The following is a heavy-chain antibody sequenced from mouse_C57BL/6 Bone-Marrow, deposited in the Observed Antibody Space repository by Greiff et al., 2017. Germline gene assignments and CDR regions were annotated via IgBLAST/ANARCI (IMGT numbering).Heavy chain of an antibody. J-gene: IGHJ4*01. V-gene: IGHV5-6*01. CDR1: GFTFSSYG. Sequence: EVQVVESGGDLVKPGGSLKLSCAASGFTFSSYGMSWVRQTPDKRLEWVATISSGGSYTYYPDSVKGRFTISRDNAKNTLYLQMSSLKSEDTAMYYCASLRPDAMDYWGQGTSVTVSS. CDR3: ASLRPDAMDY. CDR2: ISSGGSYT. D-gene: IGHD1-1*01.